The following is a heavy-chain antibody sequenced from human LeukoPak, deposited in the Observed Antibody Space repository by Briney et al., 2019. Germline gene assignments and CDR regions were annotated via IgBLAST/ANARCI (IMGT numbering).Heavy chain of an antibody. J-gene: IGHJ4*02. V-gene: IGHV3-21*04. CDR2: ISNSGSYI. Sequence: SGGSLRLSCVGSGFTFSSFGMNWIRQAPGKGLEWVSGISNSGSYINYADSVKGRFTISRDNAKNSLFLQMNSLRADDTAVYYCARGSGTALLDYWGQGTLVTVSS. CDR1: GFTFSSFG. CDR3: ARGSGTALLDY. D-gene: IGHD2-21*02.